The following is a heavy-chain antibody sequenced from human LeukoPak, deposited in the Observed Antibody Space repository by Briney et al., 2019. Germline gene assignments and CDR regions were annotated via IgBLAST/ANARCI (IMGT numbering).Heavy chain of an antibody. CDR3: VRLQPNTGEWAFDI. J-gene: IGHJ3*02. Sequence: SETLSLTCTVSGGSISTYYWSWIRPPPGEGLEWIGYISNGGSTKYNPSLKSRVTISVDTSKNQLSLKLRSVTAADTAVYHCVRLQPNTGEWAFDIWGQGTMVSVSS. CDR1: GGSISTYY. V-gene: IGHV4-59*01. D-gene: IGHD1-1*01. CDR2: ISNGGST.